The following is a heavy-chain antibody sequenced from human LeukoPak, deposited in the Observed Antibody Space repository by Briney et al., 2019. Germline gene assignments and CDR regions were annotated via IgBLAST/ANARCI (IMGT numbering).Heavy chain of an antibody. D-gene: IGHD1-26*01. V-gene: IGHV3-48*02. CDR3: ARVAGGSYPNDGLDI. Sequence: GGSLRLSCAASGFTFSDYSMNWVRQAPGKGLEWVSYISSSSSTVYYADSVKGRFTISRDNAKNSLYLQMNSLRDEDTAVYYCARVAGGSYPNDGLDIWGQGTMVTVSS. CDR1: GFTFSDYS. CDR2: ISSSSSTV. J-gene: IGHJ3*02.